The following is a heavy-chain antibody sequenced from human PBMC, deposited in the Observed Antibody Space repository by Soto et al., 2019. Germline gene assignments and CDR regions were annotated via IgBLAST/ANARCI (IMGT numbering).Heavy chain of an antibody. Sequence: EVQLVESGGGLVKPGGSLRLSCAASGFTFSSYSMNWVRQAPGKGLEWVSSISSSSSYIYYADSVKGRFTISRDNAQNSLYLQMNSLRAEDTAVYYCASFCSSTSCQDYYYYYMDVWGKGTTVTVSS. CDR1: GFTFSSYS. CDR3: ASFCSSTSCQDYYYYYMDV. V-gene: IGHV3-21*01. CDR2: ISSSSSYI. D-gene: IGHD2-2*01. J-gene: IGHJ6*03.